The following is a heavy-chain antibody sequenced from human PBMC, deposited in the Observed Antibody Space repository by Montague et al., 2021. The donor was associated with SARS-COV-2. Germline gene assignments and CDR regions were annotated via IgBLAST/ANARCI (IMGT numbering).Heavy chain of an antibody. J-gene: IGHJ6*02. CDR1: DGSISSPNW. D-gene: IGHD3-16*01. V-gene: IGHV4-4*02. CDR3: ARGGTYHYGMDV. CDR2: FYYTGNT. Sequence: SETLSLTCAVSDGSISSPNWWNWVRQPPGKGLEWIGEFYYTGNTNYNPSLKSRATLFIDKSKNHCPLQVSSVTAAATAVYYCARGGTYHYGMDVWGQGTTVAVSS.